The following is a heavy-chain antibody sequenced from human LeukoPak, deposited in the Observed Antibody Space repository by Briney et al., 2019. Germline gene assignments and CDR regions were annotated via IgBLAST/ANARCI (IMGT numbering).Heavy chain of an antibody. J-gene: IGHJ6*03. CDR1: GGSFSGYY. Sequence: SETLSLTXAVYGGSFSGYYWSWIGQPPGKGLEWIGESNHSGSTNYNPSLKSRVTISVDTSKNQFSLKLSSVTAADTAVYYCARGGPIFGVVTRYYMDVWGKGTTVTVSS. V-gene: IGHV4-34*01. D-gene: IGHD3-3*01. CDR2: SNHSGST. CDR3: ARGGPIFGVVTRYYMDV.